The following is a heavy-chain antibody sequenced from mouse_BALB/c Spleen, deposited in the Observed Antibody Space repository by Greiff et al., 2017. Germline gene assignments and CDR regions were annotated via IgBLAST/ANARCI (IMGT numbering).Heavy chain of an antibody. Sequence: VESGGGLVQPKGSLKLSCAASGFTFNTYAMNWVRQAPGKGLEWVARIRSKSNNYATYYADSVKDRFTISRDDSQSMLYLQMNNLKTEDTAMYYCVRYYGTYYAMDYWGQGTSVTVSS. V-gene: IGHV10-1*02. J-gene: IGHJ4*01. CDR1: GFTFNTYA. CDR2: IRSKSNNYAT. D-gene: IGHD2-1*01. CDR3: VRYYGTYYAMDY.